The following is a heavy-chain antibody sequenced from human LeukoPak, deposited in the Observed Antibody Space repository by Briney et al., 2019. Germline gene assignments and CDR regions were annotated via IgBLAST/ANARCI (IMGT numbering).Heavy chain of an antibody. V-gene: IGHV3-21*01. Sequence: GGSLRLSCAASGFTFSSYSMNWVRQAPGKGLEWVSSISSSSSYIYYADSVKGRFTTSRDNAKNSLYLQMNSLRAEDTAVYYCARFQEEGDTAYFDYWGQGTLVTVSS. CDR3: ARFQEEGDTAYFDY. CDR1: GFTFSSYS. D-gene: IGHD5-18*01. J-gene: IGHJ4*02. CDR2: ISSSSSYI.